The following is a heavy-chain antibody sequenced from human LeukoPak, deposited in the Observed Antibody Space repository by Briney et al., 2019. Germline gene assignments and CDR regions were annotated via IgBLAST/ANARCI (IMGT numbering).Heavy chain of an antibody. D-gene: IGHD6-13*01. CDR1: GFTFSSYG. Sequence: GGSLRLSCAASGFTFSSYGMHWLRQSAGQGLECVASILYDGSAQYYADSVKGRFTISRDNSKNTLYLQMNSLRADDTAQYYCARDGSSWVYWGQGTLVTVSS. V-gene: IGHV3-30*02. CDR2: ILYDGSAQ. J-gene: IGHJ4*02. CDR3: ARDGSSWVY.